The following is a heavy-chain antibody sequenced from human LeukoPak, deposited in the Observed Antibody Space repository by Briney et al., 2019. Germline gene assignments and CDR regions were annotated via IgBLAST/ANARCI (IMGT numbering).Heavy chain of an antibody. CDR3: ARVLEDDSSSWPTEWYFDL. Sequence: ASVKVSCKASGYTFTSYYMHWVRQAPGQGLEWMGIINPSGGSTSYAQKFQGRVTMTTDTSTSTVYMELSSLRSEDTAVYYCARVLEDDSSSWPTEWYFDLWGRGTLVTVSS. V-gene: IGHV1-46*03. D-gene: IGHD6-13*01. CDR2: INPSGGST. J-gene: IGHJ2*01. CDR1: GYTFTSYY.